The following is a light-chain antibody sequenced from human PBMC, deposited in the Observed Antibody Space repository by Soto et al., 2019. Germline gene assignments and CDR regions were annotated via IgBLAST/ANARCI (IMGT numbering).Light chain of an antibody. V-gene: IGLV7-46*01. CDR3: LLSYSGAPYV. CDR2: DTS. J-gene: IGLJ1*01. Sequence: AVVSREGSVSMSGGGTDTLTKRSSTGAVTSGHYPYWFQQKPGQAPRTLIYDTSNKHSWTPARFSGSLLGGKAALTLSGAQPEDEAEYYCLLSYSGAPYVFGTGTKVTVL. CDR1: TGAVTSGHY.